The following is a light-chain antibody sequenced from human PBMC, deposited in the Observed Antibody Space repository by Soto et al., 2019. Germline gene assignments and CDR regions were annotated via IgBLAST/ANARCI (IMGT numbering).Light chain of an antibody. CDR2: GAS. CDR1: QSVSNNY. V-gene: IGKV3-20*01. Sequence: EIVLTQSPGTLSLSPGERATLSCRASQSVSNNYLAWYQQKPGQSPRLLIYGASNRATGIPDRFSGSGSGTDFPFTISRLEPEDFAVYYCQQYGSSGTFGQGTKVEIK. CDR3: QQYGSSGT. J-gene: IGKJ1*01.